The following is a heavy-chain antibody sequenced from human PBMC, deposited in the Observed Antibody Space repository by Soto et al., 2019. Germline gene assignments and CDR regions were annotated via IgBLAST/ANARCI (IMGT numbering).Heavy chain of an antibody. CDR1: GDTISTGGYT. V-gene: IGHV4-30-2*01. J-gene: IGHJ3*02. CDR2: TYHSGNP. Sequence: SETLSLTCDVSGDTISTGGYTWAWIRQPPGKALEWIGHTYHSGNPYYNPSLKSRVIISVDTSKNQFSLKLSSVTAADTAVYYCARRYSSAFDIWGQGTMVTVSS. CDR3: ARRYSSAFDI. D-gene: IGHD6-13*01.